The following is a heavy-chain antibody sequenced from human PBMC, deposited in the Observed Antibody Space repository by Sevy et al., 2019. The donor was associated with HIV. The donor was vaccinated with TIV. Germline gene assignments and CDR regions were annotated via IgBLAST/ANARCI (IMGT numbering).Heavy chain of an antibody. CDR2: IYYTGTT. D-gene: IGHD6-6*01. CDR3: ARDHLTSSSGFDY. CDR1: GGSISDYY. J-gene: IGHJ4*02. V-gene: IGHV4-59*01. Sequence: SETLSLTCPVSGGSISDYYWSWIRQPPGKGLEWLGYIYYTGTTTYNPSLGSRVTISVDTSKNQFSLKVSSVTAADTAVYYCARDHLTSSSGFDYWGQGTLVTVSS.